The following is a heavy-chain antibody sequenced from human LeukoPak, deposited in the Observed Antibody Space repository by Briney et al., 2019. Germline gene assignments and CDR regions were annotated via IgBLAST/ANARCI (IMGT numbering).Heavy chain of an antibody. J-gene: IGHJ4*02. CDR1: GFTFSSYS. CDR2: ISSSSSYI. Sequence: GSLILSCAASGFTFSSYSMNWVRQAPGKGLEWVSSISSSSSYIYYADSVKGRFTISRDNAKNSLYLQMNSLRAEDTAVYYCVASDTVTNPTYCFDYWGQGTLVTVSS. D-gene: IGHD4-17*01. CDR3: VASDTVTNPTYCFDY. V-gene: IGHV3-21*01.